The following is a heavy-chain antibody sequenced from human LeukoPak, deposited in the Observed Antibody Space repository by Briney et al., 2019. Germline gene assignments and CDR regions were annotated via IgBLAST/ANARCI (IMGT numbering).Heavy chain of an antibody. V-gene: IGHV1-69*13. CDR1: GGTFSSYA. CDR3: ARDAHITITTYNWFDP. D-gene: IGHD3-3*01. CDR2: IIPILGTA. Sequence: ASVKVSCKASGGTFSSYAISWVRQAPGQGLEWMGGIIPILGTANYAQKFQGRVTITADESTSTAYMELSSLRSEDTAVYYCARDAHITITTYNWFDPWGQGTLVTVSS. J-gene: IGHJ5*02.